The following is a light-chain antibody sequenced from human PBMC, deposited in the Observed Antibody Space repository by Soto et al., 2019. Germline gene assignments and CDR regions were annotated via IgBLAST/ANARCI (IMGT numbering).Light chain of an antibody. J-gene: IGLJ1*01. V-gene: IGLV1-40*01. CDR1: SSNIGAGYD. CDR3: QSYDSSLSGSYV. Sequence: QTVVTQPPSVSGAPGQRVTISCTGSSSNIGAGYDVHWYQQLPGTAPKLLIYGNGIRPSGVPDRFSGSKSGTSASLAITDLQAEDEADYYCQSYDSSLSGSYVFGTGTKVNVL. CDR2: GNG.